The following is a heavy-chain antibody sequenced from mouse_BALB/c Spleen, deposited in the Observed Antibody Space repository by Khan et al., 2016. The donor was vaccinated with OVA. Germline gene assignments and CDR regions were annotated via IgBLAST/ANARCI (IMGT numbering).Heavy chain of an antibody. CDR1: GYSFTVYY. CDR3: ARGYEFFPY. D-gene: IGHD2-12*01. V-gene: IGHV1-26*01. J-gene: IGHJ3*01. CDR2: VNPNNGDT. Sequence: EVQLQESGPDLVKPGASVKISCKASGYSFTVYYMTWVKQSHGKSPEWIGRVNPNNGDTNYNQNLKGKALLTVDKSSNTAYMELRSLTSEDSEVFYCARGYEFFPYWGQGTLVTVSA.